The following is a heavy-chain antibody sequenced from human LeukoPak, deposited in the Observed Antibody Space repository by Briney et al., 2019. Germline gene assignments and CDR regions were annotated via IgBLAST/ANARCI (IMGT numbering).Heavy chain of an antibody. CDR1: GFSFSTYG. V-gene: IGHV3-30*18. J-gene: IGHJ4*02. CDR3: AKDSSVAATIALFES. D-gene: IGHD5-12*01. CDR2: ISYDGSEK. Sequence: TGRSLRLSCEASGFSFSTYGIHWVRQAPGKGLEWVAVISYDGSEKVYGDFAKGRFTISRDDSKNTVYLHMNGLRAEDMAVYYCAKDSSVAATIALFESWGQGTLVTVSS.